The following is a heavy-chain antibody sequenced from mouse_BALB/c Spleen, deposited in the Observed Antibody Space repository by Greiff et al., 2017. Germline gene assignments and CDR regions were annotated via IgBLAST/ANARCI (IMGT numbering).Heavy chain of an antibody. J-gene: IGHJ3*01. V-gene: IGHV1-4*02. D-gene: IGHD1-1*01. CDR1: GYTFTSYT. Sequence: VQLQQSAAELARPGASVKMSCKASGYTFTSYTMHWVKQRPGQGLEWIGYINPSSGYTEYNQKFKDKTTLTADKSSSAAYMQLSSLTSEDSAVYYCARASGSPFAYWGQGTLVTVSA. CDR3: ARASGSPFAY. CDR2: INPSSGYT.